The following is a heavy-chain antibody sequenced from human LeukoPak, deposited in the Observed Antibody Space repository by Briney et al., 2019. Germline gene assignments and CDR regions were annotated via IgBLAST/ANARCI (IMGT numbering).Heavy chain of an antibody. D-gene: IGHD4/OR15-4a*01. CDR3: ARDVDYANPRHDY. CDR2: INLDGSQK. V-gene: IGHV3-7*01. Sequence: AGGSLRLSCAASGFTFSSYWMSWVRQAPGKGLEWVANINLDGSQKYYVDSLKGRFTISRDNAKNSLYLQMNSLRAEDTAVYYCARDVDYANPRHDYWGQGTLVTVSS. CDR1: GFTFSSYW. J-gene: IGHJ4*02.